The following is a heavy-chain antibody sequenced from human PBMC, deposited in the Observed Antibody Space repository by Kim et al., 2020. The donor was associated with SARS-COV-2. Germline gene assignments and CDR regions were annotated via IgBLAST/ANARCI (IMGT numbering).Heavy chain of an antibody. CDR1: GFTFSSYG. CDR2: ISYDGSNK. CDR3: AKDPPEITTYYYFDY. J-gene: IGHJ4*02. V-gene: IGHV3-30*18. Sequence: GGSLRLSCAASGFTFSSYGMHWVRQAPGKGLEWVAVISYDGSNKYYADSVKGRFTISRDNSKNTLYLQMNSLRAEDTAVYYCAKDPPEITTYYYFDYWGQGTLVTVSS. D-gene: IGHD2-8*01.